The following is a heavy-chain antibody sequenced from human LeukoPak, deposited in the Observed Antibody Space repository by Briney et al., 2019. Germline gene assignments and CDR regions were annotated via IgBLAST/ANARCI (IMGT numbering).Heavy chain of an antibody. CDR3: ARHGSGYWFDP. CDR1: GGSISSSSYY. V-gene: IGHV4-39*01. CDR2: IYYSGST. D-gene: IGHD3-10*01. Sequence: SEILSLTCTVSGGSISSSSYYWGWIRQPPGKGLEWIGSIYYSGSTYYNPSLKSRVTISVDTSKNQFSLKLSSVTAADTAVYYCARHGSGYWFDPWGQGTLVTVSS. J-gene: IGHJ5*02.